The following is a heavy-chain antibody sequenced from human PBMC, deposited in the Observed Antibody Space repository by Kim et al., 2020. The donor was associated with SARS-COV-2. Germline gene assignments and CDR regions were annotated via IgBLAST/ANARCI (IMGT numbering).Heavy chain of an antibody. D-gene: IGHD2-21*02. CDR1: GGSFSGYY. J-gene: IGHJ4*02. Sequence: SETLSLTCAVYGGSFSGYYWSWIRQPPGKGLEWIGEINHSGSTNYNPSLKSRVTISVDTSKNQFSLKLSSVTAADTAVYYCARGPPTLNSYCGGDCSDYWGQGTLVTVSS. CDR2: INHSGST. CDR3: ARGPPTLNSYCGGDCSDY. V-gene: IGHV4-34*01.